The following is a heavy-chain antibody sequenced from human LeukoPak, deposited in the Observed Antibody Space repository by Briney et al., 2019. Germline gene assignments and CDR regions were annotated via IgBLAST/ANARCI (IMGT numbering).Heavy chain of an antibody. J-gene: IGHJ4*02. Sequence: SQTLPLTCTVSGGSITSDSYYWSWIRQHPGKGLEWIAYIYYSGSNYYNPSLKNRVTISVDTSKNQFSLKLSTVTAADTAVYFCARGKDSSDYFDYWGQGTLVTVSS. V-gene: IGHV4-31*03. D-gene: IGHD3-22*01. CDR3: ARGKDSSDYFDY. CDR2: IYYSGSN. CDR1: GGSITSDSYY.